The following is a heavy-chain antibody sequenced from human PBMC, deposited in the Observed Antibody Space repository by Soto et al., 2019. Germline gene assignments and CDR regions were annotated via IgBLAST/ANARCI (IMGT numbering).Heavy chain of an antibody. Sequence: SPTLSLTCAISGDSVSSNSAAWNWIRQSPSRGLEWLGRTYYRSKWYNDYEVSVKSRITINPDTSKNQFPLRLNSVTPEATAGYYCARDYGSGSYYNYYMDVWGKGTTVTVSS. CDR1: GDSVSSNSAA. CDR3: ARDYGSGSYYNYYMDV. CDR2: TYYRSKWYN. J-gene: IGHJ6*03. V-gene: IGHV6-1*01. D-gene: IGHD3-10*01.